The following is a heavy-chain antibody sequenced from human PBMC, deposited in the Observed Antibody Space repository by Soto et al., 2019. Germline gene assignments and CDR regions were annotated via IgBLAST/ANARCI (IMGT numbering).Heavy chain of an antibody. D-gene: IGHD3-16*01. Sequence: QVQLVQSGDEVKKPGASVKVSCKASGYIFVNYGIAWVRQAPRQGLEWMGWISPYTGNTHSASKVQGRLTMTTDTSTSTAYMDLGRLTSDDTAVYYCVMVDNYVTPTPQDVLGQGTTVTVSS. V-gene: IGHV1-18*01. J-gene: IGHJ6*02. CDR1: GYIFVNYG. CDR2: ISPYTGNT. CDR3: VMVDNYVTPTPQDV.